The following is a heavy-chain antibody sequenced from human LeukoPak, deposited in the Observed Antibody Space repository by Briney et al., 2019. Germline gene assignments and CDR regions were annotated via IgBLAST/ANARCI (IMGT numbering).Heavy chain of an antibody. J-gene: IGHJ4*02. Sequence: SETLSLTCAVYSGSFSGYYWSWIRQPPGKGLEWIGEINHSGSTNYNPSLKSRVTISVDTSKNQFSLKLSSVTAADTAVYYCARGPPRVLRFLEWLLTTPFFDYWGQGTLVTVSS. D-gene: IGHD3-3*01. CDR2: INHSGST. CDR3: ARGPPRVLRFLEWLLTTPFFDY. V-gene: IGHV4-34*01. CDR1: SGSFSGYY.